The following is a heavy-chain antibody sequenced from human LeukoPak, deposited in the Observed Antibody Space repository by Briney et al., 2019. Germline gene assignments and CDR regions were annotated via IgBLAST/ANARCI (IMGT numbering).Heavy chain of an antibody. V-gene: IGHV4-39*01. J-gene: IGHJ4*02. CDR3: ARHTWGYSYGSDY. D-gene: IGHD5-18*01. CDR2: IYYSGST. Sequence: ASETLSLTCTVSGGSIRSSSYYWGWIRQPPGKGLEWIGCIYYSGSTYYNPSLKSRVTISVDTSKNQFSLKLSSVTAADTAVYYCARHTWGYSYGSDYWGQGTLVTVSS. CDR1: GGSIRSSSYY.